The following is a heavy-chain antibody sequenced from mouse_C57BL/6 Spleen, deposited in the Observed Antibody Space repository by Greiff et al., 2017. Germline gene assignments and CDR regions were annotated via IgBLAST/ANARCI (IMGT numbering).Heavy chain of an antibody. CDR3: AREVVTTGPYAMDY. J-gene: IGHJ4*01. Sequence: QVQLKESGPELVKPGASVKISCKASGYAFSSSWMNWVKQRPGKGLEWIGRIYPGDGDTNYNGKFKGKATLTADKSASTAYMQLSSLTSEESAVYFCAREVVTTGPYAMDYWGQGTSVTVSS. V-gene: IGHV1-82*01. D-gene: IGHD2-2*01. CDR1: GYAFSSSW. CDR2: IYPGDGDT.